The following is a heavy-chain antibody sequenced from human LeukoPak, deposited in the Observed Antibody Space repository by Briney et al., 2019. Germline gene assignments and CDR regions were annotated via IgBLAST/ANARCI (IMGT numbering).Heavy chain of an antibody. J-gene: IGHJ4*02. CDR2: SYYSGST. Sequence: PSETLSLTCTVSGGSISSSSYYWGWIRQPPGKGLEWMGSSYYSGSTYYNPSIKSRVTISVDTSKTQFSLKLSSVPAPDTAVYYCASVALGRTLYDSSGYYPFSDYWGQGTLVAVSS. CDR1: GGSISSSSYY. CDR3: ASVALGRTLYDSSGYYPFSDY. D-gene: IGHD3-22*01. V-gene: IGHV4-39*07.